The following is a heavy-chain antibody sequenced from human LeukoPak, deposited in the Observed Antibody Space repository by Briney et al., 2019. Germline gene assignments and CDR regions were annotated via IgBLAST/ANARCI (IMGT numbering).Heavy chain of an antibody. CDR2: ISYDGSNK. Sequence: GGSLRLSCAASGFTFSSYAMHWVRQAPGKGLEWVAVISYDGSNKYYADSVKGRFTISRDNSKNTLYLQMDSLKTEDTAVYYCTGNYYGSGSYADFDYWGQGTLVTVSS. J-gene: IGHJ4*02. V-gene: IGHV3-30*04. D-gene: IGHD3-10*01. CDR3: TGNYYGSGSYADFDY. CDR1: GFTFSSYA.